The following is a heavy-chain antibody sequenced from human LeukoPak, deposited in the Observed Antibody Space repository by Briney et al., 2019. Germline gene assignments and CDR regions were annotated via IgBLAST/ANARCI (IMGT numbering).Heavy chain of an antibody. CDR1: GFAFSTCA. D-gene: IGHD3-9*01. V-gene: IGHV3-23*01. Sequence: GGSLRLSCAASGFAFSTCAMTWVRQTPGKGLEWVSTVRGSGDNPYFADSVKGRFTISRDNSKNTLYLQMNSLGAEDTAVYYCAKEAGAYYDILTGYYISGAFDIWGQGTMVTVSS. CDR3: AKEAGAYYDILTGYYISGAFDI. CDR2: VRGSGDNP. J-gene: IGHJ3*02.